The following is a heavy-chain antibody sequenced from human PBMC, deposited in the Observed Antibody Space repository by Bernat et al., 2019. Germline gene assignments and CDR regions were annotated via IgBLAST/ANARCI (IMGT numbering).Heavy chain of an antibody. CDR3: VRVSAGAKDY. Sequence: EVQLVESGGGLVQPGGSLRLSCAASGFILTNYWMNWVRQAPGKGLERVANIKRDGSETYYVDSVKGRFTNSRDIAKNLLYLQMNSLRAEDTAIYYCVRVSAGAKDYWGQGTLVTVSS. CDR1: GFILTNYW. J-gene: IGHJ4*02. CDR2: IKRDGSET. V-gene: IGHV3-7*04. D-gene: IGHD6-13*01.